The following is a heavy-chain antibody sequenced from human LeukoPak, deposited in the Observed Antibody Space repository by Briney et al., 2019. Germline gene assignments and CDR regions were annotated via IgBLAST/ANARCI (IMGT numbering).Heavy chain of an antibody. Sequence: SETLSLTCTVSGGSISSYYWNWIRQPPGKGLEWIGYIYYTGSSNSNPSLKSRVTILVDTSKNQFSLKLSSVTAADTAVYYCARDPTRSGLDYWGQGTLVTVSS. CDR2: IYYTGSS. CDR1: GGSISSYY. V-gene: IGHV4-59*01. J-gene: IGHJ4*02. CDR3: ARDPTRSGLDY. D-gene: IGHD4-11*01.